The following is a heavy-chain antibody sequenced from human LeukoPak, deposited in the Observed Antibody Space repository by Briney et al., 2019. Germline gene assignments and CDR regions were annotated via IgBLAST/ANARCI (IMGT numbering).Heavy chain of an antibody. D-gene: IGHD4-17*01. Sequence: ASVKVSCKASGYTFTSYGISWVRQAPGQGLEWMGWISAYNGNTNYAQKLQGRVTMTTDTSTSTAYMELRSLRSDDTAVYYCARIAHDDGDSDFDYWGQGTLVTVSS. J-gene: IGHJ4*02. CDR1: GYTFTSYG. V-gene: IGHV1-18*01. CDR3: ARIAHDDGDSDFDY. CDR2: ISAYNGNT.